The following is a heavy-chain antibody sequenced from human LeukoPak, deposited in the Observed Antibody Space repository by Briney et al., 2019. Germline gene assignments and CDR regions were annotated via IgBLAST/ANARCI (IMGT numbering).Heavy chain of an antibody. D-gene: IGHD5-12*01. Sequence: SVKVSCKASGGTFSSYAISWVRQAPGQGLEWMGGIIPIFGTANYAQKFQGRVTITTDESTSTAYMELNSLRSEDTAVYYCARSGYSGYELLYFDYWGQGTLVTVSS. J-gene: IGHJ4*02. V-gene: IGHV1-69*05. CDR1: GGTFSSYA. CDR3: ARSGYSGYELLYFDY. CDR2: IIPIFGTA.